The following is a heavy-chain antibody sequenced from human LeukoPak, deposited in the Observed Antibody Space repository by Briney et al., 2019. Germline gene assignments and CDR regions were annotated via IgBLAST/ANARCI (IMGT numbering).Heavy chain of an antibody. CDR1: GYSFTNYW. V-gene: IGHV5-51*01. CDR3: ARGGEYRYFDY. CDR2: IYPGDSDT. Sequence: GESLKISCKGSGYSFTNYWIGWVRQMPGKGLEWMGIIYPGDSDTRYRPSFQGQVTISADKSITTAYLQWSSLTASDTAMYYCARGGEYRYFDYWGQGTLVIVSS. D-gene: IGHD4-17*01. J-gene: IGHJ4*02.